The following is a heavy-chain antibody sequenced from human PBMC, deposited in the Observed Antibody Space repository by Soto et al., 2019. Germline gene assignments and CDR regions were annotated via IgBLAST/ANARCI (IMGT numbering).Heavy chain of an antibody. CDR1: GFRFSAFG. Sequence: HGCSPRLSCAASGFRFSAFGMHGVRKAPGKGLEWVAIISYDGILKYYADSVKGRFTISRDTSKGALYLQMNSLRPEDTAVYYCAKDFKVSGGHYGSLNYYYGMDVWGQGTTVTVSS. D-gene: IGHD3-10*01. J-gene: IGHJ6*02. CDR3: AKDFKVSGGHYGSLNYYYGMDV. CDR2: ISYDGILK. V-gene: IGHV3-30*18.